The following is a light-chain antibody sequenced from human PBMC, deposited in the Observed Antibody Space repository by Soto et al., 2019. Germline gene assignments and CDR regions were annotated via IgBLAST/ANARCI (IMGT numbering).Light chain of an antibody. J-gene: IGLJ1*01. CDR2: EVT. CDR1: SSDVGDNY. Sequence: QSVLAQPPSASGSPGQSVTISCTGTSSDVGDNYVSWYLQHLGKAPKLIIYEVTLRPSGVPDRFSGSKSGNTASLTVSGLQADDEADYYCSAYAGSNTFVFGTGTKVTVL. V-gene: IGLV2-8*01. CDR3: SAYAGSNTFV.